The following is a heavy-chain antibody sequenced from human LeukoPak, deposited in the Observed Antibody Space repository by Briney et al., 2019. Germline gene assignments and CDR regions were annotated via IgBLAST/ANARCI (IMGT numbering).Heavy chain of an antibody. J-gene: IGHJ3*02. CDR3: SSSPGYAFDI. V-gene: IGHV3-48*01. CDR2: ISSGSITI. Sequence: GGSLRLSCAASGFTFNTYSMNWVRQAPGKGLEWISYISSGSITIYYADSVKGRFTISRDNVENSLYLQMNSLRAKDTAVYYCSSSPGYAFDIWGQGTMVTVSS. D-gene: IGHD2-2*01. CDR1: GFTFNTYS.